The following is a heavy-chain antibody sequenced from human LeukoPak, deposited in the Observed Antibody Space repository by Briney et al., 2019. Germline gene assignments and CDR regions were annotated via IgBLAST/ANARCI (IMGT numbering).Heavy chain of an antibody. D-gene: IGHD3-22*01. CDR3: AKRGVVIRVILVGFHKEAYYFDS. CDR1: GITLSNYG. J-gene: IGHJ4*02. CDR2: ISDRGGRT. Sequence: GSLRLFCAVSGITLSNYGMSWVRQAPGKGLEWVAGISDRGGRTNYADSVKGRFTISRDNPRNTLYLQMNSLSAEDTAVYFCAKRGVVIRVILVGFHKEAYYFDSWGQGALVTVSS. V-gene: IGHV3-23*01.